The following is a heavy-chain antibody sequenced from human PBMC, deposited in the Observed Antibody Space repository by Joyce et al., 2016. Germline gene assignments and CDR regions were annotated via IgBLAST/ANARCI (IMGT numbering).Heavy chain of an antibody. J-gene: IGHJ4*02. V-gene: IGHV1-2*02. CDR2: IPPTSGDT. CDR1: GYTFTGYY. Sequence: QVQLVQSGAEVKQPGASVKVSCKASGYTFTGYYIHWVRQAPGQGLEWMGGIPPTSGDTNNAQKFQGRVATTRDMSISTAYMELSGLMSDDTAVYYCARDSPLTYWGQGTLLAVSS. CDR3: ARDSPLTY.